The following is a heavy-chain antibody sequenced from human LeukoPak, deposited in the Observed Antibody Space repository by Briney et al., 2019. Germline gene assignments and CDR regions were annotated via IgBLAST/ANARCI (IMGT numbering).Heavy chain of an antibody. D-gene: IGHD5-12*01. Sequence: PGGSLRLSCAASGFTFSSYEMNWVRQAPGKGLEWVSYISSSGSTIYYADSVKGRFTISRDNAKNSLYLQMNSLRAEDTAVYYCARDEIVATTKANYYYYMDVWGKGTTVTISS. V-gene: IGHV3-48*03. J-gene: IGHJ6*03. CDR2: ISSSGSTI. CDR3: ARDEIVATTKANYYYYMDV. CDR1: GFTFSSYE.